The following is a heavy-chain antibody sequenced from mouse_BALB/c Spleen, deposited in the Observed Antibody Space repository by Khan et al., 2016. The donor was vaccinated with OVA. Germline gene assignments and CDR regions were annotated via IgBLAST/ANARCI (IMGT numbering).Heavy chain of an antibody. Sequence: LVKTGASVKISCKTSGYSFTGYYMHWVKQSHGKSLEWIGYISCYNGATTYNQKFKGKATFTVDTSSSTAYMQFNSLTSEDSAVYDCARAHQIWLYAMDYWGQGTSVTVSS. J-gene: IGHJ4*01. CDR1: GYSFTGYY. V-gene: IGHV1S34*01. CDR2: ISCYNGAT. CDR3: ARAHQIWLYAMDY. D-gene: IGHD2-2*01.